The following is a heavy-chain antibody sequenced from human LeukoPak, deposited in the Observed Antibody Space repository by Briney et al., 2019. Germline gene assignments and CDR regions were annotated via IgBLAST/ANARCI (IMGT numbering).Heavy chain of an antibody. CDR1: GGSISSSSYY. V-gene: IGHV4-39*01. CDR2: IYYSGST. Sequence: SETLSLTCTVSGGSISSSSYYWGWIRQPPGKGLEWIGSIYYSGSTYYNPSLKSRVTISVDTSKNQFSLMLYSVTAADTAVYYCARVYYSSSYDYWYFDLWGRGTLVTVSS. J-gene: IGHJ2*01. CDR3: ARVYYSSSYDYWYFDL. D-gene: IGHD6-13*01.